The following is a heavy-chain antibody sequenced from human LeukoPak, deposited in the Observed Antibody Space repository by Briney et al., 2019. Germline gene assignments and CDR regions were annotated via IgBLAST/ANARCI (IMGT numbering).Heavy chain of an antibody. CDR1: GFTFSSYS. CDR2: ISSSSADI. V-gene: IGHV3-21*01. CDR3: ARVEEAAAFNP. J-gene: IGHJ5*02. Sequence: GGSLRLSCAASGFTFSSYSMNWVRQAPGKGLEWVSSISSSSADIYYADSVKGRFTISRDNAKNSLYLQMNSLRAEDTAVYYCARVEEAAAFNPWGQGTLVTVSS. D-gene: IGHD6-13*01.